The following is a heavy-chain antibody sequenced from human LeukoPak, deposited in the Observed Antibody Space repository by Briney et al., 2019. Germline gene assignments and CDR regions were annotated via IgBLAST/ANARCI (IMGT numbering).Heavy chain of an antibody. CDR2: IKQDGSEK. CDR3: ARDGFVGAADY. Sequence: GGSLRLSCAASEFIFSGYWMNWVRQAPGKGLEWVANIKQDGSEKQYVDSVRGCFTISRDNAKNSLYLQMNSLRVEDTAVYYCARDGFVGAADYWGQGTLVTVSS. J-gene: IGHJ4*02. D-gene: IGHD6-13*01. V-gene: IGHV3-7*01. CDR1: EFIFSGYW.